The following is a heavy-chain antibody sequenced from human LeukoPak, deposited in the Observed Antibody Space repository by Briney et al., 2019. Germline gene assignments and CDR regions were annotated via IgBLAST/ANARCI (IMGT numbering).Heavy chain of an antibody. CDR2: GGT. CDR3: AREYHYYGSGSYSAGFDY. D-gene: IGHD3-10*01. J-gene: IGHJ4*02. V-gene: IGHV1-2*04. Sequence: GGTNYAQKFQGWVTMTRDTSISTAYMELSRLRSDDTAVYYCAREYHYYGSGSYSAGFDYWGQGTLVTVSS.